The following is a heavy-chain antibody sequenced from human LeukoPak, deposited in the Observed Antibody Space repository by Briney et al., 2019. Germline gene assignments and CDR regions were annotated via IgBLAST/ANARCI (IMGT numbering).Heavy chain of an antibody. D-gene: IGHD6-19*01. CDR2: ISAYNGNT. V-gene: IGHV1-18*01. CDR3: AREKGIAVADMYYYYGMDA. Sequence: ASVKVSCKASGYTFTSYGISWVRQAPGQGLEWMGWISAYNGNTNYAQKLQGRVTMTTDTSTSTAYMELRSLRSDDTAVYYCAREKGIAVADMYYYYGMDAWGQGTTVTVSS. CDR1: GYTFTSYG. J-gene: IGHJ6*02.